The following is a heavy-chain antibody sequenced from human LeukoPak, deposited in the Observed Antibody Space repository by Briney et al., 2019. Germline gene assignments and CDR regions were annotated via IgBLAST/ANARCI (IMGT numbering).Heavy chain of an antibody. D-gene: IGHD3-10*01. J-gene: IGHJ5*02. Sequence: SETLSLTCTASGVSISSYYWSWIRQPPGKGLEWIGYIYYSGSTNYNPYLKSRVTISVDTSKNQFSLKLSAVTAADTAVYYCARWGSGSYSNWFDPWGQGTLVTVSS. CDR3: ARWGSGSYSNWFDP. CDR2: IYYSGST. V-gene: IGHV4-59*01. CDR1: GVSISSYY.